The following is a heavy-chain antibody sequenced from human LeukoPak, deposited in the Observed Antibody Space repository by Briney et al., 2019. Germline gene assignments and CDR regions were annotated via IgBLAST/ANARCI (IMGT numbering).Heavy chain of an antibody. Sequence: GGSLRLSCAASGFTFSSYWMSWVRQAPGKGLEWVANIKQDGGEKYYVDSVKGRFTISRANAKNSLYLQMNSLRAEDTAVYYCARDLTAPPIAVAGDWGQGTLVTVSS. D-gene: IGHD6-19*01. CDR2: IKQDGGEK. J-gene: IGHJ4*02. V-gene: IGHV3-7*01. CDR3: ARDLTAPPIAVAGD. CDR1: GFTFSSYW.